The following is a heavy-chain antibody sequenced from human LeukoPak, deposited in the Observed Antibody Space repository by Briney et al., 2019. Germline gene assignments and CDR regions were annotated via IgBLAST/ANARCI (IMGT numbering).Heavy chain of an antibody. CDR1: GFTFSSSW. V-gene: IGHV3-74*01. CDR3: AREGRGGYYGFDY. Sequence: GGSLRLSCAASGFTFSSSWMHWVRQALGKGLMWVSRINSDGGSTNYADSVKGRFTISRDNAKNTLYLQMNSLRAEDTAVYYCAREGRGGYYGFDYWGQGTLVTVSS. D-gene: IGHD3-3*01. CDR2: INSDGGST. J-gene: IGHJ4*02.